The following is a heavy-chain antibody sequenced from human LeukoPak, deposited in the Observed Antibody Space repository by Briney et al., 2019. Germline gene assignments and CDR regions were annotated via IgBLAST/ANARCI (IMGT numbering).Heavy chain of an antibody. V-gene: IGHV3-30-3*01. J-gene: IGHJ4*02. CDR1: GSTFSSYA. Sequence: PGGSLRLSCAASGSTFSSYAMHWVRQAPGKGLEWVAVISYDGSNKYYADSVKGRFTISRDNSKNTLYLQMNSLRAEDTAVYYCARDQLGYCSSTSCYTPDYWGQGTLVTVSS. CDR2: ISYDGSNK. CDR3: ARDQLGYCSSTSCYTPDY. D-gene: IGHD2-2*02.